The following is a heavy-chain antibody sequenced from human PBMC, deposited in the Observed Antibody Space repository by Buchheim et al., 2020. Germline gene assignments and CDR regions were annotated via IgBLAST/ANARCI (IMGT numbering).Heavy chain of an antibody. CDR2: MNPHSGNT. D-gene: IGHD3-10*01. J-gene: IGHJ4*02. Sequence: QVQLVQSGAEVEKPGASVKVSCTASGYTFTSYDINWVRQATGQGLEWLGWMNPHSGNTGYAQKFQGRATMTSDTSITPAYMELSGLRSEDTAVYFCARATVETITLYSFDYWGRGTL. CDR1: GYTFTSYD. CDR3: ARATVETITLYSFDY. V-gene: IGHV1-8*01.